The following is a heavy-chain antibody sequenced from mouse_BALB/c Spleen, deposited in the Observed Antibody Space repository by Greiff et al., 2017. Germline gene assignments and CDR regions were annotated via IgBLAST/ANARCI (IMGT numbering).Heavy chain of an antibody. CDR3: ASIYYGNYIYYYAMDY. V-gene: IGHV3-6*02. D-gene: IGHD2-1*01. CDR1: GYSITSGYY. J-gene: IGHJ4*01. Sequence: EVQLQQSGPGLVKPSQSLSLTCSVTGYSITSGYYWNWIRQFPGNKLEWMGYISYDGSNNYNPSLKNRISITRDTSKNQFFLKLNSVTTEDTATYYCASIYYGNYIYYYAMDYWGQGTSVTVSS. CDR2: ISYDGSN.